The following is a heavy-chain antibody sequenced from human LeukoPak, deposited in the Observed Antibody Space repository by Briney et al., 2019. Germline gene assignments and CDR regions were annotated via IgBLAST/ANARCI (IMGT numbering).Heavy chain of an antibody. CDR2: VHSSGST. CDR3: ARLAPGNYDILTGDPKVVFDY. J-gene: IGHJ4*02. CDR1: GGSISSFF. D-gene: IGHD3-9*01. Sequence: SETLSLTRTVSGGSISSFFWSWIRQPPGKGLEWIGDVHSSGSTKYNPSLKRRRIISVAMSKTQFSLKLRSVSVADTAVYYCARLAPGNYDILTGDPKVVFDYWGRGALVTVSS. V-gene: IGHV4-59*01.